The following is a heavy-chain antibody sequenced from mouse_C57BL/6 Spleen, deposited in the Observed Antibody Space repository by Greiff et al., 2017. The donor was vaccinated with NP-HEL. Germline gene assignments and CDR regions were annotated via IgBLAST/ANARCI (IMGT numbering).Heavy chain of an antibody. CDR3: TTGAHRGAMDY. CDR1: GFNIKDDY. J-gene: IGHJ4*01. V-gene: IGHV14-4*01. CDR2: IDPENGDT. Sequence: EVQLQQSGAELVRPGASVKLSCTASGFNIKDDYMHWVKQRPEQGLEWIGWIDPENGDTEYASKFQGKATITADTSSNTAYLQLSSLTSEDTAVYYCTTGAHRGAMDYWGQGTSVTVSS.